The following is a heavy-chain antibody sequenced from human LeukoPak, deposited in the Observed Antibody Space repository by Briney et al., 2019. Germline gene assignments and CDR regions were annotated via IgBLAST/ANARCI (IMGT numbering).Heavy chain of an antibody. J-gene: IGHJ5*02. CDR1: GGTFSSYA. CDR2: IIPIFGTA. V-gene: IGHV1-69*13. D-gene: IGHD3-3*01. CDR3: ARVERYYDFWSGYYTRWYDP. Sequence: SVKVSCKASGGTFSSYAISWVRQAPGQGLEWMGGIIPIFGTANYAQKFQGRVTITADESTSTAYMELSSLRSEDTAVYYCARVERYYDFWSGYYTRWYDPWGQGTLVTVSS.